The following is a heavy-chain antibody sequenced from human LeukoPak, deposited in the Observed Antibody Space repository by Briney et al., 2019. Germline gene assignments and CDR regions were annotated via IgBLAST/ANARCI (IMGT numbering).Heavy chain of an antibody. Sequence: SCAASGFTFSSYAISWVRQAPGQGLEWMGRIIPILGIANYAQKFQGRVTITADKSTSTAYMELSSLRSEDTAVYYCARDMVRYGFDYWGQGTLVTVSS. D-gene: IGHD5-18*01. V-gene: IGHV1-69*04. CDR2: IIPILGIA. CDR3: ARDMVRYGFDY. J-gene: IGHJ4*02. CDR1: GFTFSSYA.